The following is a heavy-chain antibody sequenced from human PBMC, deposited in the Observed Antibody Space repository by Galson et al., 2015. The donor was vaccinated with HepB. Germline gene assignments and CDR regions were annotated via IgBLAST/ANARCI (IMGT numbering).Heavy chain of an antibody. J-gene: IGHJ6*02. V-gene: IGHV1-69*04. CDR1: GGTFSSYA. D-gene: IGHD6-19*01. Sequence: SVKVSCKASGGTFSSYAISWVRQAPGQGLEWMGRIIPILGIANYAQKFQGRVTITADKSTSTAYMELSSLRSEDTAVYYCARGARLAVVEDYYYYYGMDVWGQGTTVTVSS. CDR2: IIPILGIA. CDR3: ARGARLAVVEDYYYYYGMDV.